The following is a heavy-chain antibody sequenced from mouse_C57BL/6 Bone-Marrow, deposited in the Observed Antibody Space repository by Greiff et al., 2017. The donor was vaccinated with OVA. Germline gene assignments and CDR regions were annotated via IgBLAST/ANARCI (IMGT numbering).Heavy chain of an antibody. V-gene: IGHV2-5*01. CDR1: GFSLTSYG. Sequence: VQLVESGPGLVQPSQSLSITCTVSGFSLTSYGVHWVRQSPGKGLEWLGVIWRGGSTDYNAAFMSRLSITKDNSKSQVFFKMNSLLADDTSIYYCAKKGSSYYYAMDYWGQGTSVTVSS. D-gene: IGHD1-1*01. J-gene: IGHJ4*01. CDR3: AKKGSSYYYAMDY. CDR2: IWRGGST.